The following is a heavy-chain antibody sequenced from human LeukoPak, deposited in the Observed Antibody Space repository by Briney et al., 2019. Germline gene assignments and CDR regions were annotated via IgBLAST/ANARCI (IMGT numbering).Heavy chain of an antibody. CDR1: GGTFSSYA. V-gene: IGHV1-69*13. J-gene: IGHJ5*02. Sequence: GASVKVSCKASGGTFSSYAISWVRQAPGQGLEWMGGIIPIFGTANYAQKFQGRVTITADESTSTAYMELSSLRSEDTAVYYCAVGSSSTYYYGSGSYSSWFDPWGQGTLVTVSS. D-gene: IGHD3-10*01. CDR3: AVGSSSTYYYGSGSYSSWFDP. CDR2: IIPIFGTA.